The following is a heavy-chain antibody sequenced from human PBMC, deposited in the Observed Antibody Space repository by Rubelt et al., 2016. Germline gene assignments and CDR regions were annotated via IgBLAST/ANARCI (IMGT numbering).Heavy chain of an antibody. CDR1: GFTFSSYA. D-gene: IGHD6-13*01. CDR2: ISSNGGRT. Sequence: GGSLRLSCSASGFTFSSYAMPWVRQAPGKGLEYVSAISSNGGRTYYADSVKGRFTISRDNSKNTLYLQMSSLRAEDTAVYYCVKDIVVRSSSWYGVFDYWGQGTLVTVSS. CDR3: VKDIVVRSSSWYGVFDY. V-gene: IGHV3-64D*09. J-gene: IGHJ4*02.